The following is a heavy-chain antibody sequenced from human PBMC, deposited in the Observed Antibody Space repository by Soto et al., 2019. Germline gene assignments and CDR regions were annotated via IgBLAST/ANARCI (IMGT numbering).Heavy chain of an antibody. J-gene: IGHJ4*02. V-gene: IGHV3-33*01. CDR3: ARDANRGVTLDY. CDR1: GFTFSSYG. Sequence: PGGSLRLSCAASGFTFSSYGMHWVRQAPGKGLEWVAVIWYDGSNKYYADSVKGRFTISRDNSKNTLYLQMNSLRAEDTAVYYCARDANRGVTLDYWGQGTLVTVSS. D-gene: IGHD3-10*01. CDR2: IWYDGSNK.